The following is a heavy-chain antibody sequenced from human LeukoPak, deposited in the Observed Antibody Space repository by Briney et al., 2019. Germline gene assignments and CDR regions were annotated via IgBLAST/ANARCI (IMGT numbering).Heavy chain of an antibody. Sequence: PGGSLRLSCAASGFTFSSYAISWVRQAPGEGLGWVSSITGSGAGTYYADSVKGRFTISRDNSKSALYLQMNSLRADDTAVYYCVRNNQKSYDWWGQGTLVTVSS. CDR3: VRNNQKSYDW. CDR1: GFTFSSYA. CDR2: ITGSGAGT. V-gene: IGHV3-23*01. J-gene: IGHJ4*02. D-gene: IGHD3-3*01.